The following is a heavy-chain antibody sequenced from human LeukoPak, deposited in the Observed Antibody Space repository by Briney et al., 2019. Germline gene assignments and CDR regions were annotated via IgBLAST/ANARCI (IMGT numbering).Heavy chain of an antibody. CDR3: ATTVVITATFDY. J-gene: IGHJ4*02. D-gene: IGHD2-15*01. CDR1: GFAFGVYN. V-gene: IGHV3-48*01. Sequence: GGSLRLSCAASGFAFGVYNMNWVRRAPGKGLEWISYISSRSTTSYYSDSVKGRFTVSRDNAKNTLFLQMNSLRAEDTAMYYCATTVVITATFDYWGQGTRVTVSS. CDR2: ISSRSTTS.